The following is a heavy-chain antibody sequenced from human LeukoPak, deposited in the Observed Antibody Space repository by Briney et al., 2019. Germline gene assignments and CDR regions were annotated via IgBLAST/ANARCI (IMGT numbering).Heavy chain of an antibody. CDR1: GFTFSSYA. CDR3: AKSYNGYESKPDY. CDR2: ISGSGDST. Sequence: GGSLRLSCAASGFTFSSYAMSWVRQAPGKGLEWVSAISGSGDSTYYADSVKGRFTISRDNSKITLYLQMNSLRAEDTAVYYCAKSYNGYESKPDYWGQGTLVTVSS. V-gene: IGHV3-23*01. J-gene: IGHJ4*02. D-gene: IGHD5-12*01.